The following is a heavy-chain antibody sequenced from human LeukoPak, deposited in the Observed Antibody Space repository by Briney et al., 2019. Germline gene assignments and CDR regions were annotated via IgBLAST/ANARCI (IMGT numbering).Heavy chain of an antibody. Sequence: GSLELPCATSWFPLRSNYMSLVRQAPGKGPGLVSFIYSDGSTYYADSVKGRFTISRDTSKNTLYLQMNSLRAEDTAVYFCARVVTGTTYLRLYYFDSWGQGTLVTVSS. J-gene: IGHJ4*02. CDR3: ARVVTGTTYLRLYYFDS. CDR1: WFPLRSNY. V-gene: IGHV3-53*01. CDR2: IYSDGST. D-gene: IGHD1-7*01.